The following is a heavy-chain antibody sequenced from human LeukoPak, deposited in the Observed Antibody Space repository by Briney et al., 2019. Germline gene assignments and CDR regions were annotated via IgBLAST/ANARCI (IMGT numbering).Heavy chain of an antibody. J-gene: IGHJ4*02. CDR3: VTNHQGTFTGYDY. Sequence: SETLSLTCTVSGGSVSSGNYYWSWIRQPPGKGLEWIGYIYNSGTTDYNPSLKSRVTISVDTSKNQFSLKLSSVTAADTAVYYCVTNHQGTFTGYDYWGQGTLVTVSS. V-gene: IGHV4-61*01. D-gene: IGHD2/OR15-2a*01. CDR2: IYNSGTT. CDR1: GGSVSSGNYY.